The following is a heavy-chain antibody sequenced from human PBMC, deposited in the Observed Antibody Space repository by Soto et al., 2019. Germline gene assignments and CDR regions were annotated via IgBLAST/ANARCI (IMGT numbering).Heavy chain of an antibody. Sequence: EVQLLESGGGLVQPGGSLRLSCAASGFTFSSYAMSWVRQAPGKGLEWVSGITSGGTAYYPDSVKGRFTNYRDNSESTLYLPMNRLGDEDPAIEYCAKESPFTGNTIHIDYWGQGTLVTLSS. CDR1: GFTFSSYA. CDR2: ITSGGTA. D-gene: IGHD1-1*01. J-gene: IGHJ4*02. CDR3: AKESPFTGNTIHIDY. V-gene: IGHV3-23*01.